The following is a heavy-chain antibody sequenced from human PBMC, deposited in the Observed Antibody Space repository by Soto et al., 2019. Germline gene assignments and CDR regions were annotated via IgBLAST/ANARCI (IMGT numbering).Heavy chain of an antibody. CDR1: GGTFSSYA. D-gene: IGHD6-13*01. J-gene: IGHJ6*02. CDR3: ARDNREQQLVRSYYYYGMDV. Sequence: ASVKVSCKASGGTFSSYAISWVRQAHGQGLEWMGGIIPIFGTANYAQKFQGRVTITADESTSTAYMELSSLRSEDTAVYYCARDNREQQLVRSYYYYGMDVWGQGTTVTVSS. CDR2: IIPIFGTA. V-gene: IGHV1-69*13.